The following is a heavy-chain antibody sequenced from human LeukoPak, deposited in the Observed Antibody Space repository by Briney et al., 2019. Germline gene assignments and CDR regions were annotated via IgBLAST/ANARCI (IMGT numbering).Heavy chain of an antibody. CDR3: AKSLRYFDWLLSSGHY. CDR1: GFTFSSYI. Sequence: PGGSLRLSCAASGFTFSSYIMNWVRQAPGKGLEWVSYISSGSSTIYYAGSVKGRFTISRDNARNSLYLQMNSLRAEDTAVYYCAKSLRYFDWLLSSGHYWGQGTLVTVSS. J-gene: IGHJ4*02. D-gene: IGHD3-9*01. CDR2: ISSGSSTI. V-gene: IGHV3-48*01.